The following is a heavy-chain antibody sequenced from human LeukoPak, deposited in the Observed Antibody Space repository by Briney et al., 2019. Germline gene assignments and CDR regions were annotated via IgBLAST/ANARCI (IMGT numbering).Heavy chain of an antibody. CDR1: GYTFITSG. Sequence: ASVKVSCKASGYTFITSGITWVRQAPGHGLKWMGWISPFNGKTRFAEEFQDRLTMTTDTPTRTAYMVLRSLRSDDTAVYYCAKDRDTGDPADYWGQGTLVTVSS. J-gene: IGHJ4*02. CDR3: AKDRDTGDPADY. D-gene: IGHD7-27*01. CDR2: ISPFNGKT. V-gene: IGHV1-18*01.